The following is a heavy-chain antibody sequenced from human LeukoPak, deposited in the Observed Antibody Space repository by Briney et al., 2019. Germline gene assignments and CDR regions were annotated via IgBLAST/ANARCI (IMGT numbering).Heavy chain of an antibody. Sequence: PGGSLRLSCAASGFTFSNYAMHWVRQAPGKGLEWVAVIWYDGSNKYYADSVKGRFTISRDNSKNTLYLQMNSLRAEDTAVYYCAKDLYSSWLDYWGQGTLVTVSS. CDR3: AKDLYSSWLDY. CDR1: GFTFSNYA. CDR2: IWYDGSNK. J-gene: IGHJ4*02. V-gene: IGHV3-33*06. D-gene: IGHD6-13*01.